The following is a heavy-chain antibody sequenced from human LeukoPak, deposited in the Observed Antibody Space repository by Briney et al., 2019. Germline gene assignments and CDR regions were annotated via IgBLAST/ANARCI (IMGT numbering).Heavy chain of an antibody. CDR1: GFTFSSYE. V-gene: IGHV3-48*03. CDR3: ARVPTVGSGGYQFDC. CDR2: TSSSGSTI. Sequence: QPGGSLRLSCAASGFTFSSYEMNWVRQAPGKGLEWVSYTSSSGSTIYYADSVKGRFTISRDNAKKSLYLQMNSLRAEDTAVYCARVPTVGSGGYQFDCWGQGTLVTVSS. D-gene: IGHD2-15*01. J-gene: IGHJ4*02.